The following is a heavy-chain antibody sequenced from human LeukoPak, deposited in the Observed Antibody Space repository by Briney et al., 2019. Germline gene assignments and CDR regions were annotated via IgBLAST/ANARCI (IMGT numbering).Heavy chain of an antibody. CDR1: GGSISSSSYY. D-gene: IGHD6-19*01. Sequence: PSETLSLTCTVSGGSISSSSYYWGWIRQPPGKGLEWIGRIYYSGSTYYNPSLKSRVTISVDTSKNQFSLKLSSVTAADTAVYYCARAQWLAHYYYYMDVWGKGTTVTVSS. J-gene: IGHJ6*03. CDR2: IYYSGST. V-gene: IGHV4-39*07. CDR3: ARAQWLAHYYYYMDV.